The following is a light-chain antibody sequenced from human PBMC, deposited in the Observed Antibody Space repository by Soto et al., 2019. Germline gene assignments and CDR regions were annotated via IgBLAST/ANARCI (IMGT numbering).Light chain of an antibody. V-gene: IGKV4-1*01. CDR2: WAS. J-gene: IGKJ2*01. CDR3: QQYYSSPNT. CDR1: RSVLYSTNNKNY. Sequence: DIVKTQSPDSLAVSLGERATINCKSSRSVLYSTNNKNYLAWYQQRPGQPPKLLIYWASTRESGVPDRFSGSGSESDVTPTISSLQAEDVAVYYCQQYYSSPNTFGQGTKLEI.